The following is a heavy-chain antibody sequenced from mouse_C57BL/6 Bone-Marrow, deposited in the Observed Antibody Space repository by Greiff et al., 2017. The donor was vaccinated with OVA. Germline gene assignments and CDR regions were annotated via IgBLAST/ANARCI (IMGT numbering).Heavy chain of an antibody. Sequence: VQLQQSGPELVKPGASVKLSCKASGYTFTSYDINWVKQRPGQGLEWIGWIYPRDGSTKYNEKFKGKATLTVDTSSSTAYMELHSLTSEDSAVYFCASAGYPYYYAMDYWGQGTSVTVSS. D-gene: IGHD2-2*01. CDR2: IYPRDGST. CDR1: GYTFTSYD. V-gene: IGHV1-85*01. J-gene: IGHJ4*01. CDR3: ASAGYPYYYAMDY.